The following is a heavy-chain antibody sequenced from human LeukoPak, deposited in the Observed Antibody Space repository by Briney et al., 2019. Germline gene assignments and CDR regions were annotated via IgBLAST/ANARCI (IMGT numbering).Heavy chain of an antibody. CDR1: GGSISSYY. CDR2: IYYSGST. Sequence: KPSAPLSLPCPVSGGSISSYYWSWIRQPPGKGLEGIGYIYYSGSTNYIPSLKSRATISVDTSKNQFSLKLSSVTAADTAVYYCARHPSRSYLWFDPWGQGTLVTVSS. D-gene: IGHD3-10*01. V-gene: IGHV4-59*08. J-gene: IGHJ5*02. CDR3: ARHPSRSYLWFDP.